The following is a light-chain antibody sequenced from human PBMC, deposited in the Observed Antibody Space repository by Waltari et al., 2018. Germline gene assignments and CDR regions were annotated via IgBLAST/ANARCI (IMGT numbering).Light chain of an antibody. Sequence: DVQMTQSPSTLSASVGDRVTITCRASQTISNWLAWYQQKPGKAPTLLIYKASSLQGGVPSRFSGSGSGAEFTLTISSLQPDDSATYYCHQYNAYPWTFGQGTKVEIK. CDR2: KAS. CDR1: QTISNW. J-gene: IGKJ1*01. V-gene: IGKV1-5*03. CDR3: HQYNAYPWT.